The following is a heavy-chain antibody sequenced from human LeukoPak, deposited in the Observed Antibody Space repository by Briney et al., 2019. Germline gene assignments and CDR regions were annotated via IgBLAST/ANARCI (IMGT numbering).Heavy chain of an antibody. CDR2: INPNSGGT. J-gene: IGHJ4*02. D-gene: IGHD3-10*01. V-gene: IGHV1-2*06. Sequence: GASVKVSCKASGYTFTDHYIHWVRQAPGQGLEWMGRINPNSGGTNFAQKFQGRVTMTRDTSISTAYMELSGLRSDDTAMYYCARVMVSLVRGDYFYFDYWAQGTLGTVSS. CDR3: ARVMVSLVRGDYFYFDY. CDR1: GYTFTDHY.